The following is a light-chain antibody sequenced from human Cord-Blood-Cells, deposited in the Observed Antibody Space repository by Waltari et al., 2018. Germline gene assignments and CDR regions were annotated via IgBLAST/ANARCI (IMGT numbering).Light chain of an antibody. CDR3: QQYGSSPLT. V-gene: IGKV3-20*01. Sequence: ENVLTPSPGTLSLSPGVRATLSCRASQSVSSSYLAWYQQKPGQAPRLLIYGASSRATGIPDRFSGSGSGTDVTLTSSRLEPEDFAVYYCQQYGSSPLTFGGGTKVEIK. CDR2: GAS. CDR1: QSVSSSY. J-gene: IGKJ4*01.